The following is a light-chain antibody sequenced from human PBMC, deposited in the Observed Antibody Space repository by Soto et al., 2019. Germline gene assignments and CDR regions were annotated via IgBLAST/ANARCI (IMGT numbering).Light chain of an antibody. Sequence: EIENTKSPTSPSASVGETLTISCRASQDIRNVLGWYQQKPGQAPKRLIYAASSLQSGVPSRFSGSGSGTDFTLTISSLQPEDFATYYCLQYNSSPFTFGQGTRLEIK. CDR3: LQYNSSPFT. CDR1: QDIRNV. CDR2: AAS. V-gene: IGKV1-17*01. J-gene: IGKJ5*01.